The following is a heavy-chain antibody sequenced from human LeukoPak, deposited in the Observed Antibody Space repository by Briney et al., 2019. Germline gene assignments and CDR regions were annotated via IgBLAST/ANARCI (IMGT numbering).Heavy chain of an antibody. Sequence: ASVKVSCKASGYTFTGYYMHWVRQAPGQGLEWMGRINPNSGGTNYAQKFQGRVTMTRDTSISTAYMELSRLRSDDTAVYYCARDTSSSWSHYYYYYMDVWGKGTTVTVSS. D-gene: IGHD6-13*01. CDR1: GYTFTGYY. J-gene: IGHJ6*03. CDR2: INPNSGGT. CDR3: ARDTSSSWSHYYYYYMDV. V-gene: IGHV1-2*06.